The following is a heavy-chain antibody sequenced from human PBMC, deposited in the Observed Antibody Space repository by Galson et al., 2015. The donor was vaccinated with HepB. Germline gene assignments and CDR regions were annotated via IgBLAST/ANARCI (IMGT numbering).Heavy chain of an antibody. CDR2: IYYSGST. J-gene: IGHJ5*02. D-gene: IGHD5-18*01. V-gene: IGHV4-39*01. CDR1: GGSISSSSYY. CDR3: ARHGGYSYGYPNWFDP. Sequence: LSLTCTVSGGSISSSSYYWGWIRQPPGKGLEWIGSIYYSGSTYYNPSLKSRVTISVDTSKNQFSLKLSSVTAADTAVYYCARHGGYSYGYPNWFDPWGQGTLVTVSS.